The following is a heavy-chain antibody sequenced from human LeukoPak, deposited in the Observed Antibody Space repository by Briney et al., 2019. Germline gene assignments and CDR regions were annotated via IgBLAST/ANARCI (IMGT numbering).Heavy chain of an antibody. CDR1: GFTFSKHG. CDR2: MWDDGSNK. J-gene: IGHJ4*02. V-gene: IGHV3-33*01. Sequence: GRSLRLSCAASGFTFSKHGMHWVRQAPGKGPEWVAVMWDDGSNKCYARSVEGRFTISRDNSKDTLYLQMNSLRVEDTALYYCASALDRLGATIDSSGQGTMVTVYS. CDR3: ASALDRLGATIDS. D-gene: IGHD7-27*01.